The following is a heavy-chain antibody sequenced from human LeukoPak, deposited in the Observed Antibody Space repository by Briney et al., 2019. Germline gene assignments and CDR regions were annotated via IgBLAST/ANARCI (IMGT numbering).Heavy chain of an antibody. Sequence: GGSLRLSCAASGFTFSSYSMNRVRQAPGKGLEWVSYISSRSGTIYCADSVRGRFTISRDNATDSLYLHMKRLRAENTAVYFCARDGYYYGSGSYYKVDFDYWGQGDLVTVSS. CDR1: GFTFSSYS. CDR2: ISSRSGTI. D-gene: IGHD3-10*01. V-gene: IGHV3-48*01. CDR3: ARDGYYYGSGSYYKVDFDY. J-gene: IGHJ4*02.